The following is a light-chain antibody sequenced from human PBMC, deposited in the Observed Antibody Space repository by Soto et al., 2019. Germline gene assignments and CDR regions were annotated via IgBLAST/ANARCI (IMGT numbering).Light chain of an antibody. CDR2: WAS. V-gene: IGKV4-1*01. J-gene: IGKJ5*01. Sequence: DIVMTQSPDSPASSLGELSSTNCKSSQSFVYSSNNKNYLAWYQQKPGQPPKLLIYWASTRESGVPDRFSGSGSGTDFTLTISSLQAEDVAVYYCQKYYSTPLTCGKGQRREIK. CDR3: QKYYSTPLT. CDR1: QSFVYSSNNKNY.